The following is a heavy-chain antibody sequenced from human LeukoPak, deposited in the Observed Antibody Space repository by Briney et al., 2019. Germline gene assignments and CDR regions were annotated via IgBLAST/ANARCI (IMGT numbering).Heavy chain of an antibody. CDR1: GLTVSDNF. D-gene: IGHD1-1*01. J-gene: IGHJ3*02. V-gene: IGHV3-66*01. Sequence: GGSLRLSCAASGLTVSDNFMTWVRQSPGRGLEWVSVLYPSGSAHYADSVMGRFTISRDNSKNTLDLQMNSLRAGDTAIFFCARSKLERGAFDIWGLGTMVTVSS. CDR3: ARSKLERGAFDI. CDR2: LYPSGSA.